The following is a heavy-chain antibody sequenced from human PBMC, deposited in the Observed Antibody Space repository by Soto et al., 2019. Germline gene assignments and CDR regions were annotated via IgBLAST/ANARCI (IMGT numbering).Heavy chain of an antibody. CDR3: ARSGRFFYDTQSFAFYN. CDR2: TYYRSKWYN. D-gene: IGHD3-10*01. CDR1: GDSVSSNSAA. J-gene: IGHJ4*02. V-gene: IGHV6-1*01. Sequence: PSQTLSLTCAISGDSVSSNSAAWNWIRQSPSRGLEWLGRTYYRSKWYNDYAVSVKSRITINPDTSKNQFSLQLNSVTPEDTAVYYFARSGRFFYDTQSFAFYNWGQEAVLTVSS.